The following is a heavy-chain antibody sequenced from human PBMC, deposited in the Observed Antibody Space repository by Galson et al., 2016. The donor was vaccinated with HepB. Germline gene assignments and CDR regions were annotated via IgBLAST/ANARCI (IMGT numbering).Heavy chain of an antibody. V-gene: IGHV5-51*01. CDR2: IYPGDSYT. J-gene: IGHJ4*02. Sequence: QSGAEVKKPGESLKISCRDSGNSFATNWIGWVRQMPGRGLEWMGIIYPGDSYTTYSPSFQSHVTISTDRSVSTVYLQWSSLRASDTAMYYCARLLAGRAGDYWGQGTLVTVSS. D-gene: IGHD6-19*01. CDR1: GNSFATNW. CDR3: ARLLAGRAGDY.